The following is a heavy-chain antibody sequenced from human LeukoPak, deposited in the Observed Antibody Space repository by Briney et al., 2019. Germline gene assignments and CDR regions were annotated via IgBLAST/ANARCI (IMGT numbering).Heavy chain of an antibody. D-gene: IGHD3-3*01. Sequence: ASVEDSCKVSGYTLTELSMHWVRQAPGKGLEWMGGFDPEGGETIYAQKLQGRVTLTEDTSTETAYMELSSLGAEDTAVYYCATVRGTIFGVVNPSYYFDDWGQGTLVTVSS. CDR1: GYTLTELS. CDR2: FDPEGGET. CDR3: ATVRGTIFGVVNPSYYFDD. J-gene: IGHJ4*02. V-gene: IGHV1-24*01.